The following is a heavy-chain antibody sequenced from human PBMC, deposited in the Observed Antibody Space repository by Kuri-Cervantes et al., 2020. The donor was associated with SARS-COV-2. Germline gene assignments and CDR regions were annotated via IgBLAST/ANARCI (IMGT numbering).Heavy chain of an antibody. Sequence: SVKVSCKASGGSFSNSALSWVRQAPGQGLEWMGGVIPLFGTTNYAQKFQGRVTMTADESTSTAYMDLSSLTPEDTAVYYCARELKAYQLPPKINWFDPWGQGTLVTVSS. V-gene: IGHV1-69*13. J-gene: IGHJ5*02. CDR3: ARELKAYQLPPKINWFDP. CDR1: GGSFSNSA. CDR2: VIPLFGTT. D-gene: IGHD2-2*01.